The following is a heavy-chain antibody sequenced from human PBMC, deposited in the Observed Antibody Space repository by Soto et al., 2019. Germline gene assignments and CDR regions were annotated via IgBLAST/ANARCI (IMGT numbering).Heavy chain of an antibody. J-gene: IGHJ6*02. CDR1: GFTFSSYS. CDR3: ARGLLEVYAIDYYYYYGMDV. Sequence: GGSLRLSCAASGFTFSSYSMNWVRQAPGKGLEWVSSISSSSSYIYYADSVKGRFTISRDNAKNSLYLQMNSLRAEDTAVYYCARGLLEVYAIDYYYYYGMDVWGQGTTVTVSS. D-gene: IGHD2-8*02. V-gene: IGHV3-21*01. CDR2: ISSSSSYI.